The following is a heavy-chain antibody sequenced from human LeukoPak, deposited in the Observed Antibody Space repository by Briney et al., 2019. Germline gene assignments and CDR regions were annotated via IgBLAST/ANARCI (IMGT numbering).Heavy chain of an antibody. CDR3: ARQYCSSTSCYEVDY. Sequence: SETPSLTCTVSGGSISSYYWSWIRQPPGKGLEWIGYIYYSGSTNYNPSLKSRVTISVDTSKNQFSLKLSSVTAADTAVYYCARQYCSSTSCYEVDYWGQGALVTVSS. D-gene: IGHD2-2*01. CDR2: IYYSGST. J-gene: IGHJ4*02. V-gene: IGHV4-59*01. CDR1: GGSISSYY.